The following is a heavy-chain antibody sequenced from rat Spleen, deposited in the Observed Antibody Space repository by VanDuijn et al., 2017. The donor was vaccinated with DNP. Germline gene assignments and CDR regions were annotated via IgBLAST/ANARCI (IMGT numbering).Heavy chain of an antibody. CDR1: GFTFSDYY. CDR2: ISYFGDNT. CDR3: ARGTLRLHAMDA. V-gene: IGHV5-22*01. Sequence: EVQLVESGGGLVQPGGSMKLSCAASGFTFSDYYMAWVRQAPTKGLELVAYISYFGDNTYSGDSVKGRFTISRDNAKSTLYLQMNSLRSEDMATYYCARGTLRLHAMDAWGQGTSVTVSS. J-gene: IGHJ4*01. D-gene: IGHD1-6*01.